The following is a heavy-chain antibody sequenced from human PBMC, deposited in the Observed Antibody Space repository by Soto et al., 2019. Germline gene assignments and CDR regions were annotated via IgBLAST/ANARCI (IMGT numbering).Heavy chain of an antibody. D-gene: IGHD6-13*01. Sequence: QVQLVQSGAEVKKPGASVKVSCKASGYTFTGYYMHWVRQAPGQGLEWMGWINPNSGGTNYAQKFQGWVTMIRDTSISTAYMELSRLRSDDTAVYYCARGASLVPAAGTGPWFDPWGQGTLVTVSS. CDR1: GYTFTGYY. CDR2: INPNSGGT. V-gene: IGHV1-2*04. CDR3: ARGASLVPAAGTGPWFDP. J-gene: IGHJ5*02.